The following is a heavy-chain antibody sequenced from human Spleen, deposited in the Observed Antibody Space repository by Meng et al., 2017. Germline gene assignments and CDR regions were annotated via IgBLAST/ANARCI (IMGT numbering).Heavy chain of an antibody. Sequence: ERGPGPAKPSGPLAPTCAAAGGSTSSSNWWSWVRQPPGKGLEWIGEIYHSGSTNYNPSLKSRVTISVDKSKNQFSLKLSSVTAADTAVYYCARDPHDYGGNVRFDYWGQGTLVTVSS. D-gene: IGHD4-23*01. CDR3: ARDPHDYGGNVRFDY. CDR1: GGSTSSSNW. CDR2: IYHSGST. V-gene: IGHV4-4*02. J-gene: IGHJ4*02.